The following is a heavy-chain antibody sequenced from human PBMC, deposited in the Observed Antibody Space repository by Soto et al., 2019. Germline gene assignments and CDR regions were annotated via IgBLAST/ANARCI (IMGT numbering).Heavy chain of an antibody. D-gene: IGHD3-16*01. CDR2: ISSSGSTI. V-gene: IGHV3-48*03. Sequence: GGSLRLSCAASGFTFSSYEMNWVRQAPGKGLEWVSYISSSGSTIYYADSVKGRFTISRDNAKNPLYLQMNSLRAEDTAVYYCASSSWGSYYFDYWGQGTLVTVSS. CDR3: ASSSWGSYYFDY. J-gene: IGHJ4*02. CDR1: GFTFSSYE.